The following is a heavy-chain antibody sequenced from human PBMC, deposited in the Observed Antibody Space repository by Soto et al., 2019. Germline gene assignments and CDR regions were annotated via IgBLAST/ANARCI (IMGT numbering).Heavy chain of an antibody. CDR3: ARHSGYGVLGDY. CDR1: GFTFTSYA. Sequence: EVQLLESGGGLVQPGGSLRLSCAASGFTFTSYAMSWVRQAPGKGLEWVSAISGSGGSTYYADSVKGRFTISRDNSKNTLYLQMNSRRAEDTAVYYCARHSGYGVLGDYWGQGTLVTVSS. J-gene: IGHJ4*02. D-gene: IGHD5-12*01. CDR2: ISGSGGST. V-gene: IGHV3-23*01.